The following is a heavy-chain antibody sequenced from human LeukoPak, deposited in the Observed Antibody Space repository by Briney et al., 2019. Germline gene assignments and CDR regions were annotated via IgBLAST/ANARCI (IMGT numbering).Heavy chain of an antibody. J-gene: IGHJ4*02. Sequence: GGSLRLSCAGSGFTFSGTWVNWVRQAPGQGLEWVARINTKTDGATTTYGAPVKGRFTISRDDSKSTLYLDMNSLKTEDTAVYYCTTEFWYYFNNWGQGTLVTVSS. CDR2: INTKTDGATT. V-gene: IGHV3-15*01. CDR1: GFTFSGTW. CDR3: TTEFWYYFNN. D-gene: IGHD3-3*01.